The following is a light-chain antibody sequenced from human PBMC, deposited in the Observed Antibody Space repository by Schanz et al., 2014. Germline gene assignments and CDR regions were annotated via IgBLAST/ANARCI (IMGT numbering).Light chain of an antibody. CDR2: GAS. CDR1: QSVSSSY. V-gene: IGKV3-20*01. Sequence: EIVLTQSPGTLSLSPGERATLSCRASQSVSSSYLAWYQQKPGQAPRLLIYGASSRATGIPDRFSGSGSGTDFTLTISRLEPEDFAMYFCQQYGTSPITFGQGTRLEIK. CDR3: QQYGTSPIT. J-gene: IGKJ5*01.